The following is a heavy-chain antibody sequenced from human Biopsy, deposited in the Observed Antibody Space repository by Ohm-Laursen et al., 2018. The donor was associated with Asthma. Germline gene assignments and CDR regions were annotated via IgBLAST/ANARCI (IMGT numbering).Heavy chain of an antibody. V-gene: IGHV3-23*01. J-gene: IGHJ4*02. CDR2: ISGDAQRT. CDR1: GFTFSSYA. Sequence: GSLRLSCTASGFTFSSYALSWVRQAPGKGLEWVSGISGDAQRTYYEDSVKGRFTTSRDNSKNTIYLQLNSLRAEDTAVYYCAKDWKSLYVQYFFEYWGQGTLVTVSS. CDR3: AKDWKSLYVQYFFEY. D-gene: IGHD5/OR15-5a*01.